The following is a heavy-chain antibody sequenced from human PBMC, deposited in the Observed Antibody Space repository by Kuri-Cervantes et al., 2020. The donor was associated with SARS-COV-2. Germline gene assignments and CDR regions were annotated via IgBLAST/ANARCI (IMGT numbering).Heavy chain of an antibody. CDR1: GFTFSSYS. V-gene: IGHV3-30*05. CDR2: ISYNGSNK. D-gene: IGHD6-19*01. Sequence: GESLKISCAASGFTFSSYSMNWVRQAPGKGLEWVAVISYNGSNKYYADSVKGRFTISRDNSKNTLYLQMNSLRAEDTAVYYCAREGFIAVAGKGCDYWGQGTLVTVSS. J-gene: IGHJ4*02. CDR3: AREGFIAVAGKGCDY.